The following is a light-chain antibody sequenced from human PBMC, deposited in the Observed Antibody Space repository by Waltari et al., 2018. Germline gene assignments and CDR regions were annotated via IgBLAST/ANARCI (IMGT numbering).Light chain of an antibody. V-gene: IGKV1-39*01. J-gene: IGKJ1*01. Sequence: DIKMTKSPSSLSVSVGDRDTITCRASQSISSYLNWYQQKQGKAPKLLIYAASSLQSGVPSRFSGSGSGTDFTLTISSLQPEDFATYYCQQSYSTPWTFGQGTKVEIK. CDR1: QSISSY. CDR2: AAS. CDR3: QQSYSTPWT.